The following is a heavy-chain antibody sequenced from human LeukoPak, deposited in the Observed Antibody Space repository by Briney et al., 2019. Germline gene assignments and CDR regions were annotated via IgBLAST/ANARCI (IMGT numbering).Heavy chain of an antibody. CDR1: GFTFRTYA. Sequence: GGSLRLSCAASGFTFRTYAMTWVRQAPGKGLEWVSAISNSGGSTYYADSVKGRFTITRDNSKNTLHLQMNSLRAEDTAVYYCARERITTGYTFGYGPFDQWGQGTLVSVSS. CDR2: ISNSGGST. CDR3: ARERITTGYTFGYGPFDQ. J-gene: IGHJ4*02. V-gene: IGHV3-23*01. D-gene: IGHD5-18*01.